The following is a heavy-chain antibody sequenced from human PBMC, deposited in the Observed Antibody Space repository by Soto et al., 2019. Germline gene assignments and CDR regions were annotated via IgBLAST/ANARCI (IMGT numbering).Heavy chain of an antibody. V-gene: IGHV4-59*08. J-gene: IGHJ6*03. CDR3: AGAYYYGSGLNYYYYYMDV. CDR2: IYYSGST. D-gene: IGHD3-10*01. Sequence: SETLSLTCTVSGGSISSYYWSWIRQPPGKGLEWIGYIYYSGSTNYNPSLKSRVTISVDTSKNQFSLKLSSVTAADTAVYYCAGAYYYGSGLNYYYYYMDVWGKGTTVTVSS. CDR1: GGSISSYY.